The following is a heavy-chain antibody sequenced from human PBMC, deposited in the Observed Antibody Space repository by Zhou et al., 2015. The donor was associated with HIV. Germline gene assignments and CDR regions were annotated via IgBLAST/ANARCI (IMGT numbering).Heavy chain of an antibody. Sequence: QVQLVESGGGLVKPGGSLRLSCAASGFSFSDYYMSWIRQAPGKGLEWVSYISGSGGSIFYADSVRGRFTISRDNAKNSLNLQMHSLRAEDTAVYYCARLGNYYDSSGLPRDYYFDYWGQGNLVTVSS. CDR2: ISGSGGSI. V-gene: IGHV3-11*01. CDR3: ARLGNYYDSSGLPRDYYFDY. J-gene: IGHJ4*02. D-gene: IGHD3-22*01. CDR1: GFSFSDYY.